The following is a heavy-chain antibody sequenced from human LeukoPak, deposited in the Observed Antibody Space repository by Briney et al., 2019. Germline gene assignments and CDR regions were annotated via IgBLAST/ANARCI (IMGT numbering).Heavy chain of an antibody. Sequence: GGSLRLSCVGSGFTFSRYWLNWVRQAPGKGLEWVANMNQDGSEIYYLDSVKGRFTISRDNAKNSLYLQMNSLRAEDTAVYYCARGDNSGWRNVYYFDYWGQGTLVTVSS. CDR3: ARGDNSGWRNVYYFDY. V-gene: IGHV3-7*01. CDR1: GFTFSRYW. CDR2: MNQDGSEI. D-gene: IGHD6-19*01. J-gene: IGHJ4*02.